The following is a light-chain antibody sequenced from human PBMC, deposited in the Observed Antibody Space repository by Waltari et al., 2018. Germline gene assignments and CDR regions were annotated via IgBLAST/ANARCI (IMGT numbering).Light chain of an antibody. CDR2: VAS. J-gene: IGKJ2*01. Sequence: DIQMTQSPSSLSASVGDRVTITCRARQDISNYLSWYQQKPGKAPKLLIYVASSLQSGVPSRFSGSGSGTDFTLTISSLQPEDFATYYCLQGYYYHTFGQGTKLEVK. CDR3: LQGYYYHT. V-gene: IGKV1-39*01. CDR1: QDISNY.